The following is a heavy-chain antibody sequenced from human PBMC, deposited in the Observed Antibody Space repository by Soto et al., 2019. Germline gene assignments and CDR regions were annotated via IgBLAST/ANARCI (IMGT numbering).Heavy chain of an antibody. Sequence: SETLSLTCTVSGGSISSSSYYWGWIRQPPGKGLEWIGSIYYSGSTYYNPSLKSRVTISVDTSKNQFSLKRSSVTAADTAVYYCARRAYYTGYFDYWGQGTLVTVSS. D-gene: IGHD3-3*01. J-gene: IGHJ4*02. CDR2: IYYSGST. CDR3: ARRAYYTGYFDY. V-gene: IGHV4-39*01. CDR1: GGSISSSSYY.